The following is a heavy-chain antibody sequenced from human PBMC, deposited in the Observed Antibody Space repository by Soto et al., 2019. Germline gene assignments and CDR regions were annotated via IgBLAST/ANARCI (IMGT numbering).Heavy chain of an antibody. D-gene: IGHD2-2*01. V-gene: IGHV4-34*01. CDR2: INHSGST. CDR3: ARGRKTYCSSTSCYVVDY. J-gene: IGHJ4*02. Sequence: QVQLQQWGAGLLKPSETLSLTCAVYGGSFSGYYWSWIRQPPGKGLEWIGEINHSGSTNYNPSLKSRVTISVDTSKNQFSRKLSSVTAADTAVYYCARGRKTYCSSTSCYVVDYWGQGTLVTVSS. CDR1: GGSFSGYY.